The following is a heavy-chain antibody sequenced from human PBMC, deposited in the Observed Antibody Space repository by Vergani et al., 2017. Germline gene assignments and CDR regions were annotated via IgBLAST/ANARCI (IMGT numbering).Heavy chain of an antibody. J-gene: IGHJ3*01. D-gene: IGHD2-21*01. Sequence: QVQLQESGPGLVKPSQTLSLTCTVSGGSFSTGGQSWTWLRQSAGKGLEWIGHIYTSGATNYNPSLRSRAIMSVDASKKQLSLKLTSVTAADTAVYYCARDGGEYDKDALDVWGQGTKVTVTS. CDR2: IYTSGAT. CDR3: ARDGGEYDKDALDV. CDR1: GGSFSTGGQS. V-gene: IGHV4-61*02.